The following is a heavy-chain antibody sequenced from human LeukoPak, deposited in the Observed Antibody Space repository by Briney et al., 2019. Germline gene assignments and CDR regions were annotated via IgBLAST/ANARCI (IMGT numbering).Heavy chain of an antibody. D-gene: IGHD4-17*01. CDR3: AGDYGDYLPFDY. CDR1: GGSISSYY. CDR2: IYTGGST. V-gene: IGHV4-4*07. Sequence: SETLSLTCTVSGGSISSYYWSRIRQPAGKGLEWIGRIYTGGSTNYNPSLKSRVTMPVDTSKNQFSLKLSSVTAADTAVYYCAGDYGDYLPFDYWGQGTLVTVSS. J-gene: IGHJ4*02.